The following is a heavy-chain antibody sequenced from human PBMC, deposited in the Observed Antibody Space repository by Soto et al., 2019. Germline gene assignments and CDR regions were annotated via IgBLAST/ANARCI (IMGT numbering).Heavy chain of an antibody. Sequence: ETLSLTCAVYGGFLSESYWTWIRQPPGKGLEWIGEINHVGGTNYNPSLKSRVTMSVDTSQNQFSLRLISVTAADTAMYFCVRIGYQLPSSVLWLDPWGQGTPVSVSS. CDR1: GGFLSESY. V-gene: IGHV4-34*01. J-gene: IGHJ5*02. D-gene: IGHD3-16*02. CDR3: VRIGYQLPSSVLWLDP. CDR2: INHVGGT.